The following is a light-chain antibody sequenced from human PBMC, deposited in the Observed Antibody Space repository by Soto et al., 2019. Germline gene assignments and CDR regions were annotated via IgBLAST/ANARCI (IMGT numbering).Light chain of an antibody. J-gene: IGKJ3*01. CDR3: QKYNGVPLT. V-gene: IGKV1-27*01. Sequence: DIQMTQSPSSLSASVGDSATITCRASQSINIYLSWYQQKPGKVPKLLIYAASTLQSGVPSRFSGSRSGTDFTLTVSSLQPEDVATYYCQKYNGVPLTFGPGTKVDIK. CDR1: QSINIY. CDR2: AAS.